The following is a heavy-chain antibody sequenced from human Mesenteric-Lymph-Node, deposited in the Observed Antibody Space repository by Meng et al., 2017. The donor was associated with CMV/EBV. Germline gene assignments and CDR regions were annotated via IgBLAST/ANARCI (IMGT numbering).Heavy chain of an antibody. V-gene: IGHV3-23*03. CDR2: IYSGRGST. CDR1: GFTFSDYY. J-gene: IGHJ3*01. D-gene: IGHD3-22*01. CDR3: AKHYDTSGSV. Sequence: GGSLRLSCAASGFTFSDYYMSWIRQAPGKGLEWVSAIYSGRGSTYYADSVKGRFTISRDNSNNTLYLHTSSLRAEDTAVYYCAKHYDTSGSVWGQGTMVTVSS.